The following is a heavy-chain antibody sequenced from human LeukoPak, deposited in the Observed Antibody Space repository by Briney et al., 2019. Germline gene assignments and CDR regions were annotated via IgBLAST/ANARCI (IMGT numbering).Heavy chain of an antibody. D-gene: IGHD1-26*01. CDR3: ARVKHRWELPFDY. CDR2: IYHSGST. Sequence: PSETLSLTCAVSGGSISSSNWWSWVRQPPGKGLEWIGEIYHSGSTNYNPSLKSRVTISVDKSKNQFSLKLSSVTAADTAVYYCARVKHRWELPFDYWGQGTLVTVSS. J-gene: IGHJ4*02. V-gene: IGHV4-4*02. CDR1: GGSISSSNW.